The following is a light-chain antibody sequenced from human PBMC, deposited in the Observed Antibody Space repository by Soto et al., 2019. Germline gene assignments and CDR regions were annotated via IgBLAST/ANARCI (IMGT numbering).Light chain of an antibody. CDR1: SSNIGRNI. CDR3: AVWDDSLKGWV. Sequence: QSVLTQSPSASGTPGQRVTISCSGSSSNIGRNIVNWYQHLPGTAPKLLIYSNNRRPSGVPDLFSGSKSGTSASLAISGLQSEDEADYYCAVWDDSLKGWVFGGGTKLTVL. CDR2: SNN. J-gene: IGLJ3*02. V-gene: IGLV1-44*01.